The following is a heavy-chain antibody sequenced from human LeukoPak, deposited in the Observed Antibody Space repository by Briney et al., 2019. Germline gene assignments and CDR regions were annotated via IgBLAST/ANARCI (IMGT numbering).Heavy chain of an antibody. D-gene: IGHD1-14*01. V-gene: IGHV4-34*01. Sequence: SETLSLTCAVYGGSFSGYYWSWIRQPPGKGLEWIGEINHSGSTNYNPSLKSRVTMSVDTSKNQISLNLTSVTAADAAVYYCARDLGTGPDYYYYGMDVWGQGTTVTVSS. CDR1: GGSFSGYY. CDR2: INHSGST. J-gene: IGHJ6*02. CDR3: ARDLGTGPDYYYYGMDV.